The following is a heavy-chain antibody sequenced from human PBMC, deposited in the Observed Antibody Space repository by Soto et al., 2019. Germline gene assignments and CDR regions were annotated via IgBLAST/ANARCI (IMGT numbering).Heavy chain of an antibody. V-gene: IGHV3-7*01. Sequence: HPGGSLRLSCAASGFTLRSYWMAWVRQPPGKGLEWVANIDKDGTEKNYVDSVKGRFTISRDSVKNSLYLQMNSLRAEDTAMYYCARVPSNGWPSFFDYWGLGTLVTVSS. CDR3: ARVPSNGWPSFFDY. J-gene: IGHJ4*02. CDR1: GFTLRSYW. D-gene: IGHD6-19*01. CDR2: IDKDGTEK.